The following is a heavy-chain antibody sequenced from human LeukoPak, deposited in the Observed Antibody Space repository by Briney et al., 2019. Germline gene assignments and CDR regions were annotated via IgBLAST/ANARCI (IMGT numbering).Heavy chain of an antibody. D-gene: IGHD4-23*01. V-gene: IGHV1-18*01. CDR2: ISAYNGNT. CDR3: ARDLNRVVTSKAVGY. CDR1: GYTFTSYG. Sequence: GASVKVSCKASGYTFTSYGISWLRQAPGQGLEWMGWISAYNGNTNYAQKLQGRVTMTTDTSTSTAYMELRSLRSDDTAVYYCARDLNRVVTSKAVGYWGQGTLVTVSS. J-gene: IGHJ4*02.